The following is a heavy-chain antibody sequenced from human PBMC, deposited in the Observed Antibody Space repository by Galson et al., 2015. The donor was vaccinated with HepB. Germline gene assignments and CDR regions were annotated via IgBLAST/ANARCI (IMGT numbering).Heavy chain of an antibody. V-gene: IGHV3-72*01. D-gene: IGHD3-10*01. CDR1: GFTFTDHN. J-gene: IGHJ4*02. CDR3: SSGRPGSGPSDY. Sequence: SLRLSCAASGFTFTDHNIDWVRQAPGQGLEWVGRSRIKAVGYTTEYAGSVKGRFTVSRDESRNLLYLQMNSVRTEDTAVYYCSSGRPGSGPSDYWGQGTLVSVSS. CDR2: SRIKAVGYTT.